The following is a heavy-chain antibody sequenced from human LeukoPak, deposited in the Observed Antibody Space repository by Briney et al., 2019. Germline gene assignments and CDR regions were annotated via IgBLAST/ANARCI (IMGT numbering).Heavy chain of an antibody. CDR1: GFTFSSYW. CDR2: IKQDGSEK. Sequence: GGSLRLSCAASGFTFSSYWMSWVRQAPGKGLEWVANIKQDGSEKYYVDSVKGRFTTSRDNAKNSLYLQMNSLRAEDTAVYYCARAISPFGGPFDYWGQGTLVTVSS. CDR3: ARAISPFGGPFDY. V-gene: IGHV3-7*01. J-gene: IGHJ4*02. D-gene: IGHD3-16*01.